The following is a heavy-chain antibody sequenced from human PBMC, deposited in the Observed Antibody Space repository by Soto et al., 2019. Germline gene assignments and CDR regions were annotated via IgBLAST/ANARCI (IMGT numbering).Heavy chain of an antibody. Sequence: QVQLVESGGGVVQPGRSLRLSCAASGFTFRNHGMHWVRQAPGKGPEWVAVIWYDGSDKYYADSVKGRFTVSRDNSKNMFFLQMNSLRAEDTAVYYCARDIASRRFARWGQGTLVIVSS. V-gene: IGHV3-33*01. J-gene: IGHJ5*02. CDR2: IWYDGSDK. CDR1: GFTFRNHG. CDR3: ARDIASRRFAR. D-gene: IGHD6-6*01.